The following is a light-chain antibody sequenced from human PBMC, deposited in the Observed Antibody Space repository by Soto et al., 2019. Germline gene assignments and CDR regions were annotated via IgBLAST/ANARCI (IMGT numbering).Light chain of an antibody. CDR3: MQALQTPRT. V-gene: IGKV2-28*01. CDR2: MGS. Sequence: DIVMTQSPLSLPVTPGEPASISCRSSQSLLHSNGYTFLDWYLQKPGQSPQLLIYMGSNRASGVPDRFSGSGSCTDFTLKISRVEAEDVGVYYCMQALQTPRTFGQGTKVEIK. J-gene: IGKJ1*01. CDR1: QSLLHSNGYTF.